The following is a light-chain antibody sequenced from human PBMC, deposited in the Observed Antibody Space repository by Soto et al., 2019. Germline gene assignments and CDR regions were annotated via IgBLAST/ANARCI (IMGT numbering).Light chain of an antibody. CDR1: QSVSSSY. CDR3: QQYGSSRGT. J-gene: IGKJ1*01. V-gene: IGKV3-20*01. CDR2: GAS. Sequence: IAFTQSPGPLTLSPGERATLSCRSSQSVSSSYLAWYQQKPGQAPRLLIYGASSRATGIPDRFSGSGSGTDFTLTINKLEPEDFAVYFCQQYGSSRGTFGQGTKVE.